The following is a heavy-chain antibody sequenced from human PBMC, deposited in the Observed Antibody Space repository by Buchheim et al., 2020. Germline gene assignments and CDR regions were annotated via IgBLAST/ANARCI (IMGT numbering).Heavy chain of an antibody. CDR2: ISAYNANT. J-gene: IGHJ5*02. V-gene: IGHV1-18*01. D-gene: IGHD1-26*01. CDR3: AREGIVGATDQGEFDP. CDR1: GYTFTNYG. Sequence: QVQLVQSGAEVKKPGASVKVSCKASGYTFTNYGISWVRQAPGQGLEWMGWISAYNANTNYAQKFQGRVTMTRDTSISTAYMELSRLRSDDTAVYYCAREGIVGATDQGEFDPWGQGTL.